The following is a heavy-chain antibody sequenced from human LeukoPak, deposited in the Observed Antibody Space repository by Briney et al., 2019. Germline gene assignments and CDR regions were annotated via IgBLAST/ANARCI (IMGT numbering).Heavy chain of an antibody. V-gene: IGHV3-30*18. Sequence: GGSLRLSCAGSGFTFSSYGMHWVRQAPGKGLEWVAVISYDGSATYYADSVKGRFTISRDNSKNTLYLQMNSLRAEDTAVYYCAKEISSGLIDYWGQGTLVTVSS. J-gene: IGHJ4*02. CDR3: AKEISSGLIDY. CDR2: ISYDGSAT. D-gene: IGHD3-22*01. CDR1: GFTFSSYG.